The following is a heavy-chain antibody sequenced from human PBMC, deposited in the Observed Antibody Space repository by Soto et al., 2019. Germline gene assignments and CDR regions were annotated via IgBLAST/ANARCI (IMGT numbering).Heavy chain of an antibody. CDR2: ISGSGGST. Sequence: TWGSLRLSCAASGFTFSSYAMSWVRQAPGKGLEWVSAISGSGGSTYYADSVKGRFTISRDNSKNTLYLQMNSLRAEDTAVYYCAKGHTTFRVVKSPYHYYGMDVWGQGTTVTVSS. V-gene: IGHV3-23*01. CDR3: AKGHTTFRVVKSPYHYYGMDV. D-gene: IGHD3-3*01. J-gene: IGHJ6*02. CDR1: GFTFSSYA.